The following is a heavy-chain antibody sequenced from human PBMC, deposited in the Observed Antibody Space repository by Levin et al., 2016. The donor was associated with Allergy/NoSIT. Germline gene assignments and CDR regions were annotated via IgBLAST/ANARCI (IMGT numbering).Heavy chain of an antibody. D-gene: IGHD6-19*01. V-gene: IGHV1-2*07. CDR3: VRANRPAMPVAGDF. CDR1: GYTFSDYY. CDR2: IYAKNGGT. J-gene: IGHJ4*02. Sequence: ASVKVSCKASGYTFSDYYIHWVRQAPGEGLEWVGWIYAKNGGTSYARKFQGRVTMTRDTSISTIYMELSSLISDDSAVYYCVRANRPAMPVAGDFWGQGTQVTVSS.